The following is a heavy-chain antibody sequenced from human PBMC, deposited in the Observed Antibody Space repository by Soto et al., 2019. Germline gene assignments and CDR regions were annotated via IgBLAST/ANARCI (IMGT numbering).Heavy chain of an antibody. CDR3: GSQSHYSSGYSFDY. V-gene: IGHV3-64*01. J-gene: IGHJ4*02. D-gene: IGHD3-22*01. Sequence: EVQLVESGGGLVQPGGSLRLSCAASGFTFSTYSMHWVRQAPGKGLEYVSAITSNGGYTSYANSGKGRFTISRDNSTNTPYLEMHSLRAEDVAVYYCGSQSHYSSGYSFDYWGQGTLVTVSS. CDR2: ITSNGGYT. CDR1: GFTFSTYS.